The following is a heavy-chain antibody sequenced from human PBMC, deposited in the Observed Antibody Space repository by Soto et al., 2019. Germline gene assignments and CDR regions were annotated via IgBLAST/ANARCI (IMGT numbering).Heavy chain of an antibody. CDR3: SAGSWPGEGFDI. CDR1: GGTFSTYS. D-gene: IGHD2-21*01. J-gene: IGHJ3*02. CDR2: IIRMLGTR. Sequence: QVQLVQSGAEVKKPGSSVKVSCKDSGGTFSTYSLFWVRQAPGQGLEWMGRIIRMLGTRNYAQRFQDRVTITADETTATAHMVLSSLRSEDTAVFYCSAGSWPGEGFDIWGQGTMVTVSS. V-gene: IGHV1-69*08.